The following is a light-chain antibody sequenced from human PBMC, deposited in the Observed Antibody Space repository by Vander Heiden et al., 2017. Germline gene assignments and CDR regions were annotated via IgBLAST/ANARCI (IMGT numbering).Light chain of an antibody. CDR3: QAWDTSNAWKV. J-gene: IGLJ2*01. CDR1: KLGDKY. CDR2: QDN. V-gene: IGLV3-1*01. Sequence: SYELTQPHSVSVSPGQTASITCSGDKLGDKYACWYQQKPGQSPLLVIYQDNKRPSGIPERFSGSNSGNTATLTISGTQAMDEADYYCQAWDTSNAWKVFGGGTKLNVL.